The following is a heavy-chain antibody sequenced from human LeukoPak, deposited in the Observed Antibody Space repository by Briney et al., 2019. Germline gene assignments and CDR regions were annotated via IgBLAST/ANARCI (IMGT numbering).Heavy chain of an antibody. J-gene: IGHJ6*03. V-gene: IGHV4-34*01. CDR2: INHSGST. D-gene: IGHD3-9*01. CDR1: GGSFSGYY. CDR3: ARLRYFFLQYYYYYMDV. Sequence: PSETLSLTCAVYGGSFSGYYWSWIRQPPGKGLEWIGEINHSGSTNYNPSLKSRVTISVDTSKNQFSLKLSSVTAADTAVYYCARLRYFFLQYYYYYMDVWGKGTTVTISS.